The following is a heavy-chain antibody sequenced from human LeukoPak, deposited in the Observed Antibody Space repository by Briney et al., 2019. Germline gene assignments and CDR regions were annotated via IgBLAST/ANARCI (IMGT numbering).Heavy chain of an antibody. J-gene: IGHJ3*02. Sequence: GGSLRLSCVASGFTFSNHWMHWVRQAPGKGLVWVSRINSDGSSTSYADSVKGRFTISRDNAKNTLYLQMNSLRAEDTAVYYCARASPVALDAFDIWGQGTMVTVSS. V-gene: IGHV3-74*01. CDR2: INSDGSST. CDR3: ARASPVALDAFDI. D-gene: IGHD6-19*01. CDR1: GFTFSNHW.